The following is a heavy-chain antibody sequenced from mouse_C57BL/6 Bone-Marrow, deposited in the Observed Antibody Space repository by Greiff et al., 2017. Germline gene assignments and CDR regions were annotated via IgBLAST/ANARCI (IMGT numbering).Heavy chain of an antibody. V-gene: IGHV2-2*01. J-gene: IGHJ2*01. CDR1: GFSLTSYG. D-gene: IGHD1-1*01. Sequence: VQRVESGPGLVQPSQCLSISCTVSGFSLTSYGVHWVRQSPGKGLEWLGVIWSGGSTDYNAAFISRLSISKDNSNSHVFFKMNSLQADETAIYYCARNPLCIPTVVPYYDYWGQGTTLTVSS. CDR2: IWSGGST. CDR3: ARNPLCIPTVVPYYDY.